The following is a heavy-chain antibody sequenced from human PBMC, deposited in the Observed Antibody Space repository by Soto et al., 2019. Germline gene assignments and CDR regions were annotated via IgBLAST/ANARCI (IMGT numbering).Heavy chain of an antibody. D-gene: IGHD3-9*01. CDR3: TTQPDILTGYYTYYYYYGMDV. Sequence: WMNWVRQAPGKGLEWVGRIKSKTDGGTTDYAAPVKGRFTISRDDSKNTLYLQMNSLKTEDTAVYYCTTQPDILTGYYTYYYYYGMDVWGQGTTVTVSS. CDR1: W. J-gene: IGHJ6*02. V-gene: IGHV3-15*07. CDR2: IKSKTDGGTT.